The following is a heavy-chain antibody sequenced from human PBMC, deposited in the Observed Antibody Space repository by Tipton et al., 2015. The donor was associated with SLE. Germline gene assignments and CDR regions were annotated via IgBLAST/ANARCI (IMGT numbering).Heavy chain of an antibody. CDR3: TRGVGARGSNLGY. D-gene: IGHD1-26*01. CDR2: IDHSGST. V-gene: IGHV4-4*09. CDR1: GGSISSYY. Sequence: TLSLTCTVSGGSISSYYWSWIRQPPGKGLEWIGSIDHSGSTYFNPSLKSRVTISADTSKNQFSLKLSSVTAADTAVYYCTRGVGARGSNLGYWGQGALVTVSS. J-gene: IGHJ4*02.